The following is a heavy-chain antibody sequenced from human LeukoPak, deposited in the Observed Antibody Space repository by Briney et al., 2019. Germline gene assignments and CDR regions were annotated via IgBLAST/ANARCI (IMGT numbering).Heavy chain of an antibody. CDR2: INHSGST. CDR3: ARGRGDSSGYSRFKY. V-gene: IGHV4-34*01. CDR1: GGSFSGYY. Sequence: SETLSLTCAVYGGSFSGYYWSWIRQPPGKGLEWIGEINHSGSTNYNPSLKSRVTISVDTSKNQFSLKLSSVTAADTAVYYCARGRGDSSGYSRFKYWGQGTLVTVSS. J-gene: IGHJ4*02. D-gene: IGHD3-22*01.